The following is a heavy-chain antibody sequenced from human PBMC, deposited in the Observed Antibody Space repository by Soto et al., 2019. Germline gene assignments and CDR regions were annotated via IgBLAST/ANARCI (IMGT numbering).Heavy chain of an antibody. CDR1: EFAFDSYV. CDR3: ARSYDTWFDP. J-gene: IGHJ5*02. D-gene: IGHD3-9*01. CDR2: IDYEGTTT. Sequence: GPQSLSYTASEFAFDSYVMHWIRQIPGDRPVWVSRIDYEGTTTAYADSVKGRFTISRDNSKNTLSLLMNSLSAEDTALYYCARSYDTWFDPWGQGTLVPVFS. V-gene: IGHV3-74*01.